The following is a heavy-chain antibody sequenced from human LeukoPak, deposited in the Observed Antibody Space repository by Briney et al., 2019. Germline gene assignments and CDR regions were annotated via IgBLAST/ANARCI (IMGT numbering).Heavy chain of an antibody. J-gene: IGHJ1*01. D-gene: IGHD6-13*01. CDR3: ARGGIAAAGPRAEYFQH. V-gene: IGHV1-46*01. CDR2: INPSGGST. Sequence: ASVKVSCKASGYTFTSYYIRWVRQAPGQGLEWMGIINPSGGSTSYAQKFQGRVTMTRDTSTSTVYMELSSPRSEDTAVYYCARGGIAAAGPRAEYFQHWGQGTLVTVSS. CDR1: GYTFTSYY.